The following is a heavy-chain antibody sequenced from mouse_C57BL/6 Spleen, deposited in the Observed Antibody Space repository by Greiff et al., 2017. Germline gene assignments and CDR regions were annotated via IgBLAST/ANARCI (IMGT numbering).Heavy chain of an antibody. D-gene: IGHD1-1*01. CDR3: AKHEGSYGSVFYAMDY. V-gene: IGHV1-62-2*01. CDR2: FYPGSGSI. J-gene: IGHJ4*01. CDR1: GYTFTEYT. Sequence: QVQLQQSGAELVKPGASVKLSCKASGYTFTEYTIHWVKQRSGQGLEWIGWFYPGSGSIKYNEKFKDKATLTADKSSSTVYMELSILTSEDSAVYFCAKHEGSYGSVFYAMDYWGQGTSVTVSS.